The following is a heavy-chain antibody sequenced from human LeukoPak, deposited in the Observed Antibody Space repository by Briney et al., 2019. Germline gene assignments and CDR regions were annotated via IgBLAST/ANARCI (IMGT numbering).Heavy chain of an antibody. CDR3: ARGQGIANKYYFDY. V-gene: IGHV3-33*08. CDR1: GFTFTTYW. Sequence: GGSLRLSCAASGFTFTTYWMHWVRQAPGKGLEWVAVIWYDGSNKYYADSVKGRFTISRDNSKNTLYLQMNSLRAEDTAVYYCARGQGIANKYYFDYWGQGTLVTVSS. CDR2: IWYDGSNK. D-gene: IGHD6-13*01. J-gene: IGHJ4*02.